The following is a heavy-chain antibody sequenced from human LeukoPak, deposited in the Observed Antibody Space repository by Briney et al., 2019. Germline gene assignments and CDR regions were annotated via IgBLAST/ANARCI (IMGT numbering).Heavy chain of an antibody. CDR2: IKQDGSEK. CDR1: GFTFSSYW. D-gene: IGHD1-26*01. Sequence: GGSPRLSCAASGFTFSSYWMSWVRQAPGKGLEWVANIKQDGSEKYYVDSVKGRFTISKDNAKNSLYLQMNSLRAEDKAVYYCATIHSGSYYMGFDYWGQGTLVTVSS. V-gene: IGHV3-7*01. CDR3: ATIHSGSYYMGFDY. J-gene: IGHJ4*02.